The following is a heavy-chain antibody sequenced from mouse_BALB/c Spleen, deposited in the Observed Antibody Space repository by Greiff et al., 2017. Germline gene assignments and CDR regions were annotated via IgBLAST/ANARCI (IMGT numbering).Heavy chain of an antibody. J-gene: IGHJ3*01. CDR3: ARGSSWFAY. V-gene: IGHV5-4*02. CDR1: GFTFSDYY. D-gene: IGHD1-1*01. Sequence: DVMLVESGGGLVKPGGSLKLSCAASGFTFSDYYMYWVRQTPEKRLEWVATISDGGSYTYYPDSVKGRFTISRDNAKNNLYLQMSSLKSEDTAMYYCARGSSWFAYWGQGTLVTVSA. CDR2: ISDGGSYT.